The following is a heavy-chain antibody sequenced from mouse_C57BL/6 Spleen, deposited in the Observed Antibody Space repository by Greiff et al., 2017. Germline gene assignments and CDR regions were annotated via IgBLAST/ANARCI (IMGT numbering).Heavy chain of an antibody. Sequence: QVQLKQPGAELVMPGASVKLSCKASGYTFTSYWMHWVKQRPGQGLEWIGEIDPSDSYTNYNQKFKGKSTLTVDKSSSTAYMQLSSLTSEDSAVYYCARSGAQATWNAMDYWGQGTSVTVSS. V-gene: IGHV1-69*01. CDR1: GYTFTSYW. CDR2: IDPSDSYT. J-gene: IGHJ4*01. D-gene: IGHD3-2*02. CDR3: ARSGAQATWNAMDY.